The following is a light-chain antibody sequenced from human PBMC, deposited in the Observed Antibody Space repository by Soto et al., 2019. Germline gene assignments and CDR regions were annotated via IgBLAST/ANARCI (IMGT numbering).Light chain of an antibody. J-gene: IGKJ1*01. Sequence: ELVLTQSPATLPLSPGERATLSCRASQSVSSYLAWYQQKPGQAPRLLIYDASNRATGIPARFSGSGSGTDFTLTISSLEPEDFAVYYCQHRSNWPRTFGQGTKVDIK. CDR1: QSVSSY. CDR3: QHRSNWPRT. V-gene: IGKV3-11*01. CDR2: DAS.